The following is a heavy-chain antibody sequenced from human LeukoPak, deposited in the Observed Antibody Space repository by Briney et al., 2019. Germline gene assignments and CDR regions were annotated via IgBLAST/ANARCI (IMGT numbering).Heavy chain of an antibody. J-gene: IGHJ4*02. CDR2: ICGSDGGR. D-gene: IGHD2-2*01. Sequence: GGSLRLSCAASGFTFSTYAMSWVRQAPGKGLEWVSAICGSDGGRYYADSVKGRFTISRDNSKNTPYLQMNSLRGEDTAVYYCAKGGSPSCYSSSGYWGQGTLVTVSS. V-gene: IGHV3-23*01. CDR3: AKGGSPSCYSSSGY. CDR1: GFTFSTYA.